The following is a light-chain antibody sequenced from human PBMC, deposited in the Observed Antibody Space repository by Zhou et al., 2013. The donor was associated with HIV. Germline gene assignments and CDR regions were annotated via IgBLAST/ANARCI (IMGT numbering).Light chain of an antibody. Sequence: EIVLTQSPGTLSLSPGERATLSCRASQSVSSIYLAWYQQKPGQAPRLLIYGASTRATGIPDRFSGSGSGTDFSLTISRLEPEDFAVYYCQQYGNSPRTFGPGTKVDFK. CDR1: QSVSSIY. CDR3: QQYGNSPRT. V-gene: IGKV3-20*01. J-gene: IGKJ3*01. CDR2: GAS.